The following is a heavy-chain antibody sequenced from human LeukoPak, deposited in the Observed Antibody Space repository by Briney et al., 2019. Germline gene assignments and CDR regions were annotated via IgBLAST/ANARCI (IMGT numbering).Heavy chain of an antibody. CDR2: IIPILGIA. CDR3: ARDHYGTPDY. CDR1: GYTFTGYY. J-gene: IGHJ4*02. D-gene: IGHD3-10*01. Sequence: ASVKVSCKASGYTFTGYYMHWVRQAPGQGLEWMGRIIPILGIANYAQKFQGRVTITADKSTSTAYMELSSLRSEDTAVYYCARDHYGTPDYWGQGTLVTVSS. V-gene: IGHV1-69*04.